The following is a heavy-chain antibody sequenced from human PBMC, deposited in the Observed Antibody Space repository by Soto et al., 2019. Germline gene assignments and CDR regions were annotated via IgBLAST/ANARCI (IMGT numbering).Heavy chain of an antibody. J-gene: IGHJ3*01. CDR2: IRSKADGGTT. V-gene: IGHV3-15*01. CDR1: GFTFSNVW. Sequence: EEQLVESGGGLVKPGGSLRLSCAASGFTFSNVWMSWVRQVPGKGQEWVGRIRSKADGGTTDNAAPMKGRFTISRDDSKDTLYLQMNSLKSEDTAVYFCTTGRNLWGQGTMVTVSS. CDR3: TTGRNL.